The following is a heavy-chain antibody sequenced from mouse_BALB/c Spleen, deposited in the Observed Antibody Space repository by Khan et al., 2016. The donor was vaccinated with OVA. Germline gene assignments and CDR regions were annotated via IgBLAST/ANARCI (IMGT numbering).Heavy chain of an antibody. CDR1: GYSFTSYYA. CDR2: TSYSGST. Sequence: EVKLLESGPGLLKPSQSLSLTCTVTGYSFTSYYAWNWIRQFPGNNLELIAFTSYSGSTSYNPSLRSRISITRDTSNNPFFMQLNSVTNEDTATYYCASGKLLIGYPAYFDYWGQGTTLTVSA. CDR3: ASGKLLIGYPAYFDY. D-gene: IGHD1-1*01. V-gene: IGHV3-2*02. J-gene: IGHJ2*01.